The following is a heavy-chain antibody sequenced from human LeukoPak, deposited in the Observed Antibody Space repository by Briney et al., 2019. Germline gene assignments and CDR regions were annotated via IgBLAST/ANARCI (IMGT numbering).Heavy chain of an antibody. CDR1: GFTFSSYA. CDR3: AKDLPDIVVVPATIFDY. Sequence: GGSLRLSCAASGFTFSSYAMSWVRQAPGKGLEWVSAISGSGGSTYYADSVKGRFTISRDNSKNTLYLQMNSLRAEDTAVYYCAKDLPDIVVVPATIFDYWGQGTLVTVSS. D-gene: IGHD2-2*01. V-gene: IGHV3-23*01. J-gene: IGHJ4*02. CDR2: ISGSGGST.